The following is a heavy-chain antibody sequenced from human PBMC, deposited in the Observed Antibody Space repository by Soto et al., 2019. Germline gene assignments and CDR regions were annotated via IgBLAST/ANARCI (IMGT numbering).Heavy chain of an antibody. Sequence: GGSLRLSCAASGFTFSSYGMHWVRQAPGKGLEWVAVIWYDGSNKYYADSVRGRFTISGDNSKNTLYLQMNNLRAEDTAVYYCARDYSGDTIYYYYGMDVWGQGTTVTVSS. D-gene: IGHD4-17*01. CDR2: IWYDGSNK. V-gene: IGHV3-33*01. CDR3: ARDYSGDTIYYYYGMDV. J-gene: IGHJ6*02. CDR1: GFTFSSYG.